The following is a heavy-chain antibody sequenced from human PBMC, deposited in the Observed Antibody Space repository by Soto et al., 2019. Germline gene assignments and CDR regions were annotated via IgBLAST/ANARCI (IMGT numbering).Heavy chain of an antibody. Sequence: PSETLSLTCAVYGGSFSGYYWSWIRQPPGKGLEWIGEINHSGSTNYNPSLKSRVTISVDTSKNQFSLKLSSVTAADTAVYYCASLIAAAANPNYSSGWFPYWGQGTLVTVSS. CDR2: INHSGST. CDR1: GGSFSGYY. V-gene: IGHV4-34*01. D-gene: IGHD6-19*01. CDR3: ASLIAAAANPNYSSGWFPY. J-gene: IGHJ4*02.